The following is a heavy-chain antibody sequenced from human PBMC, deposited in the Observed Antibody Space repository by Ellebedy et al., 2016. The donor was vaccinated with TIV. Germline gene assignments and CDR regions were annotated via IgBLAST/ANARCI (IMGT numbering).Heavy chain of an antibody. CDR3: ARPPYDFLTGYYHKWFDP. CDR2: IIPIFGTA. Sequence: ASVKVSCKASGGTFSRYAISWVRQAPGQGLEWMGGIIPIFGTANCAQKFQGRVTITADESTSTAYMELSSLRSEDTAVYYCARPPYDFLTGYYHKWFDPWGQGTLVTVSS. CDR1: GGTFSRYA. J-gene: IGHJ5*02. V-gene: IGHV1-69*13. D-gene: IGHD3-9*01.